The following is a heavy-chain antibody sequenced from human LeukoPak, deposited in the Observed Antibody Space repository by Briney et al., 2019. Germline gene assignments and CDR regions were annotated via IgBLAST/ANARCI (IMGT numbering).Heavy chain of an antibody. Sequence: HSGGSLRLSCAASGFTFSSYAMHWVRQAPGKGLEWVAVISYDGSNKYYADSVKGRFTISRDNSKNTLYLQMNSLRAEDTAVYYCARGTYNWNPRWFDPWGQGTLVTVSS. CDR2: ISYDGSNK. V-gene: IGHV3-30-3*01. J-gene: IGHJ5*02. D-gene: IGHD1-20*01. CDR1: GFTFSSYA. CDR3: ARGTYNWNPRWFDP.